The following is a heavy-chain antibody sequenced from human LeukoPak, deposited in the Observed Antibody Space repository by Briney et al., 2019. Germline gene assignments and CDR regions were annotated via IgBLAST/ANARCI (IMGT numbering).Heavy chain of an antibody. Sequence: PSETLSLTCTVSGDSIRSYYWSWIRQPPGKGLEWIGYIDYSGSTSYSPSLKSRVTMSVDTSKKQFSLKLTSVTAADTAVYYCAKSGSYYYYYMDVWGKGTTVTVSS. CDR1: GDSIRSYY. CDR3: AKSGSYYYYYMDV. J-gene: IGHJ6*03. CDR2: IDYSGST. D-gene: IGHD3-10*01. V-gene: IGHV4-59*08.